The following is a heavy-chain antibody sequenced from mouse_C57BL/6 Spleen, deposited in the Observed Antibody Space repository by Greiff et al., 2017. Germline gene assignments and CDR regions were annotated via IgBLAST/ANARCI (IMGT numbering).Heavy chain of an antibody. CDR2: IDPNSGGT. CDR3: ARSLYGSSLYYFDY. D-gene: IGHD1-1*01. CDR1: GYTFTSYW. Sequence: QVQLQQPGAELVKPGASVKLSCKASGYTFTSYWMHWVKQRPGRGLEGIGRIDPNSGGTKYNEKFKSKATLTVDKPSSTAYMQLSSLTSEDSAVYYCARSLYGSSLYYFDYWGQGTTLTVSS. V-gene: IGHV1-72*01. J-gene: IGHJ2*01.